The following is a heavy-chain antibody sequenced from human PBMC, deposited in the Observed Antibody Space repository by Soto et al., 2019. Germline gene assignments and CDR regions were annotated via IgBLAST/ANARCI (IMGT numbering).Heavy chain of an antibody. V-gene: IGHV3-23*01. CDR3: AKTGGPYYYYGMDV. CDR2: ISGSGGST. J-gene: IGHJ6*02. CDR1: GFTFSSYA. D-gene: IGHD1-1*01. Sequence: GGSLRLSCAASGFTFSSYAMSWVRQAPGKGLEWVSAISGSGGSTYYADSVKGRFTISRDNSKNTLYLQMNSLRAEDTAVYYCAKTGGPYYYYGMDVWGQGTTVTVSS.